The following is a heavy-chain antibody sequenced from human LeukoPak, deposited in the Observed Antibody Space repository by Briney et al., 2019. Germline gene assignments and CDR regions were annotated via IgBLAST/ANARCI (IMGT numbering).Heavy chain of an antibody. V-gene: IGHV3-23*01. D-gene: IGHD3-10*01. CDR1: GFNFSGFG. CDR3: AKGLWFGELYDAFDI. J-gene: IGHJ3*02. Sequence: QSGGSLRLSCVTSGFNFSGFGMSWVRQAPGKGLEWVSTINGVGGGIYYADSVRGRFTISRDISKNTLYLQLNSLRAEDAAVYYCAKGLWFGELYDAFDIWGQGTMVTVSS. CDR2: INGVGGGI.